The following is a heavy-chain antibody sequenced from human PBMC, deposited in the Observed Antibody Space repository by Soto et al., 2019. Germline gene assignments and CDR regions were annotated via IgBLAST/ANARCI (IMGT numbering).Heavy chain of an antibody. CDR2: IWYDGSNK. CDR1: GFTFSSYG. Sequence: GSLRLSCAASGFTFSSYGMHWVRQAPGKGLEWVAVIWYDGSNKYYADSVKGRFTISRDNSKNTLYLQMNSLRAEDTAVYYCARGYSSGWYYYDYWGQGTLVTVSS. V-gene: IGHV3-33*01. J-gene: IGHJ4*02. D-gene: IGHD6-19*01. CDR3: ARGYSSGWYYYDY.